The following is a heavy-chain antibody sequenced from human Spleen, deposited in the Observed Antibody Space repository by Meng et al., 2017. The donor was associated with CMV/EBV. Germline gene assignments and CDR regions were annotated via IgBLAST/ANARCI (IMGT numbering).Heavy chain of an antibody. CDR1: GGAKRSDGEY. Sequence: GGAKRSDGEYRSWNGQDPGKGLEWNGNVDNSGNTYYNPSLKSRVTISVDTSKNQFSLKLRSVTAADTAVFYCARDRGGNRPADFDYWGQGTLVTVSS. D-gene: IGHD2-15*01. CDR2: VDNSGNT. V-gene: IGHV4-31*02. CDR3: ARDRGGNRPADFDY. J-gene: IGHJ4*02.